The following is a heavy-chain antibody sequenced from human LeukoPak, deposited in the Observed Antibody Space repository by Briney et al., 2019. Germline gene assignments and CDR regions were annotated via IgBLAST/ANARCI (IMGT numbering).Heavy chain of an antibody. CDR2: IKSKTDGGTT. CDR1: GFTFSNAW. Sequence: GGSLRLSCAASGFTFSNAWMSWGRQAPGKGLEWVGRIKSKTDGGTTDYAAPVKGRFTIARDDSKNTLYLQMNSLKTEDTAVYYCTTGYCSSTSCSPWGQGTLVTVSS. D-gene: IGHD2-2*01. V-gene: IGHV3-15*01. J-gene: IGHJ5*02. CDR3: TTGYCSSTSCSP.